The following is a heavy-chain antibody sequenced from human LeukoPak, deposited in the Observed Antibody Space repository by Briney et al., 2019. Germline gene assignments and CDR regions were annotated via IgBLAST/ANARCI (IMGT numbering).Heavy chain of an antibody. Sequence: SETLSLTCIVSGGSTIGYYWSWIRQPAGKGLEWIGRIYTSGSPNYTPSLKSRVTISVDKSKNQLSLQLSSVTAADTAVYYCARQKAGAFDYWGQGSPVTVSS. D-gene: IGHD6-19*01. J-gene: IGHJ4*02. V-gene: IGHV4-4*07. CDR2: IYTSGSP. CDR3: ARQKAGAFDY. CDR1: GGSTIGYY.